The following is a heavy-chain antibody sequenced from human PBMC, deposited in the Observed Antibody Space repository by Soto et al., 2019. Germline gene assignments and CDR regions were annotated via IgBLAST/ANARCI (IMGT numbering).Heavy chain of an antibody. J-gene: IGHJ6*02. CDR1: GFSLSTSGVG. V-gene: IGHV2-5*02. CDR3: AHRRVDYYYYGMDV. CDR2: IYWDDDK. Sequence: QITLKESGPTLVKPTQTLTLTCTFSGFSLSTSGVGVGWIRQPPGKALEWLALIYWDDDKRYSPSLKSRLTITKDTAKNQVVLTMTNMDPVDTATYYCAHRRVDYYYYGMDVWGQGTTVTVSS. D-gene: IGHD2-15*01.